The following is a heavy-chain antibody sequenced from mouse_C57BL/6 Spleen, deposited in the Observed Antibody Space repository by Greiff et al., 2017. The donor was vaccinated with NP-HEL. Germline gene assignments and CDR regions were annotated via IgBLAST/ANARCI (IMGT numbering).Heavy chain of an antibody. J-gene: IGHJ2*01. CDR1: GYAFSSYW. V-gene: IGHV1-80*01. CDR3: ATYDYDRGYYFDY. D-gene: IGHD2-4*01. CDR2: IYPGDGDT. Sequence: VQLQQSGAELVKPGASVKISCKASGYAFSSYWMNWVKQRPGKGLEWIGQIYPGDGDTNYNGKFKGKATLTADKSSSTAYMQLSSLTSEDSAVYFCATYDYDRGYYFDYWGQGTTLTVSS.